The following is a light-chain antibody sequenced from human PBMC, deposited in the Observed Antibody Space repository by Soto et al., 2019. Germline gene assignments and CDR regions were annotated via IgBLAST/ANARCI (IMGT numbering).Light chain of an antibody. CDR3: QQSYSTWT. Sequence: DIQITHSPSSVSGSXGARVTISCRASQSISSYLNWYQQKPGKAPKLLIFVASSLQSGVPSRFSGSGSGTGFTLTISSLQPEDFATYYCQQSYSTWTFGQGTKVDI. CDR1: QSISSY. CDR2: VAS. V-gene: IGKV1-39*01. J-gene: IGKJ1*01.